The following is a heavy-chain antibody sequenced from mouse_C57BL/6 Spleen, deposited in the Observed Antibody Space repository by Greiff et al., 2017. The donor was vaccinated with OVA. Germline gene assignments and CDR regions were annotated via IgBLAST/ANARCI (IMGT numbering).Heavy chain of an antibody. CDR3: TKKDEDNAY. V-gene: IGHV14-4*01. D-gene: IGHD1-3*01. J-gene: IGHJ2*01. CDR2: IDPEDGDT. Sequence: VQLKQSGAELVRPGASVKLSCTASGFNIKDYYMHWVKQRPEQGLEWIGWIDPEDGDTEYASKFQGKATITADTSSNTAYLQLSSLTSEDTAVYYFTKKDEDNAYWGQGTTLTVSS. CDR1: GFNIKDYY.